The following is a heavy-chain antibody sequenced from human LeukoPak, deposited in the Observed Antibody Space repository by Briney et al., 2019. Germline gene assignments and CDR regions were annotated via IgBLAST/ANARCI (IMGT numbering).Heavy chain of an antibody. CDR3: ARGGNYDILTGYIFDY. V-gene: IGHV3-7*03. Sequence: PGGSLRLSCTASGFTFGDYAMSWVRQAPGKGLEWVANIKHDGGDKHYVDSVKGRFTIARDSAKNSLNLQMHSLRAEDTAVYYGARGGNYDILTGYIFDYWGQGTLVTVSS. CDR1: GFTFGDYA. J-gene: IGHJ4*02. D-gene: IGHD3-9*01. CDR2: IKHDGGDK.